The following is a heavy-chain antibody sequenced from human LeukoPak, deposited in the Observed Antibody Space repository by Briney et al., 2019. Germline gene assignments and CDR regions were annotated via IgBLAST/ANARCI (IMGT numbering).Heavy chain of an antibody. Sequence: GGSLRLSCAASGFSFSSYAMHWVRQAPGKGLEWVALISYDGSNKYYVDSVKGRFTISRDVSKTTLYLQMNSLRAEDTAIYYCVEAILGMIVPWGQGTLVTVSS. CDR1: GFSFSSYA. CDR2: ISYDGSNK. D-gene: IGHD3-3*01. J-gene: IGHJ4*02. V-gene: IGHV3-30*03. CDR3: VEAILGMIVP.